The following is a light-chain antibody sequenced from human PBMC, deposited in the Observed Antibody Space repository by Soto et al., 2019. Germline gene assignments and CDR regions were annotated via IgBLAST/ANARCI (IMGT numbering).Light chain of an antibody. J-gene: IGKJ1*01. CDR3: QQYNSYPWT. CDR1: QSISSW. Sequence: DIQMTQSPSTLSASVGDRVTITSRASQSISSWVAWYQQKPGKAPKLLIYDASSLESGVPSRFSGSGSGTEFTLTISSPQPDDFATYYCQQYNSYPWTVGQGTKVVI. CDR2: DAS. V-gene: IGKV1-5*01.